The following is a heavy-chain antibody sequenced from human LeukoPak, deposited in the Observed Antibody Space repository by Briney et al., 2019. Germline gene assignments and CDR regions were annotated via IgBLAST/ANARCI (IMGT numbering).Heavy chain of an antibody. V-gene: IGHV4-31*03. CDR1: GGSISSGDYY. CDR2: ISNSGST. D-gene: IGHD3-9*01. J-gene: IGHJ4*02. CDR3: ATVIYDVLTGYYLQ. Sequence: SETLSLTCTVSGGSISSGDYYWSWIRQPPGKGLEWIGYISNSGSTYYNPSLKSRISVSLDTSKNHFSLKLDSVTAADTAVYYCATVIYDVLTGYYLQWGQGTLVTVSS.